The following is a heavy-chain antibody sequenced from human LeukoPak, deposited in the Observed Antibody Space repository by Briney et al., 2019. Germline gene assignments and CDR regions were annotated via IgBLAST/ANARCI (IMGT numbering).Heavy chain of an antibody. J-gene: IGHJ6*03. D-gene: IGHD6-6*01. CDR1: GGSFSGYY. CDR2: INHSGST. V-gene: IGHV4-34*01. Sequence: SETLSLTCAVYGGSFSGYYWSWIRQTPGKGLEWIGEINHSGSTNYNPSLKSRVTISVDTSKNQFSLKLSSVTAADTAVYYCARGTSLPYYYYYMDVWGKGTTVTVSS. CDR3: ARGTSLPYYYYYMDV.